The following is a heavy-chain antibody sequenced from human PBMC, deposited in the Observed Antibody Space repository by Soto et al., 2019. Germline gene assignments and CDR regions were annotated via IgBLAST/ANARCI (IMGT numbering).Heavy chain of an antibody. J-gene: IGHJ6*02. CDR1: VFTFSDYG. D-gene: IGHD6-6*01. V-gene: IGHV3-30*18. Sequence: GGSLLLYCASSVFTFSDYGMLWVRQAPGKGLEWVAFISYDGTNIYYADSVKGRFTISRDNSKNTLYLQMNSLRTEDTAVYYCAKRGGSSSFIHYNMDVWGQGTTVTVSS. CDR2: ISYDGTNI. CDR3: AKRGGSSSFIHYNMDV.